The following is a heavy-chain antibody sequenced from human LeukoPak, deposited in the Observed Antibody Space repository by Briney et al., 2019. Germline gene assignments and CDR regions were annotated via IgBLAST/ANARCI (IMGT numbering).Heavy chain of an antibody. V-gene: IGHV3-74*01. CDR1: GFTFSNYW. CDR2: INSDGINT. Sequence: GGSLRLSCAASGFTFSNYWMHWVRQAPGKGLVWVSRINSDGINTSYADSVKGRFTISRDNAKNTLNLQMNSLRAEDTAVYYCTTSIVVVIGSFDYWGQGTLVTVSS. D-gene: IGHD3-22*01. CDR3: TTSIVVVIGSFDY. J-gene: IGHJ4*02.